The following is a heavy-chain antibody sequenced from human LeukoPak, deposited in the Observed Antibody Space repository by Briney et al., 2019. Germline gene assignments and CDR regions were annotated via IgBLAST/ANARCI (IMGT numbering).Heavy chain of an antibody. J-gene: IGHJ1*01. Sequence: GGSLRLSCAASGFTFSSYGMHWVRQAPGKGLEWVAFIRYDGSNKYYADSVKGRFTISRDNSKNTLYLQMNSLRAEDTAVYYCAKDESLVDYYDSSGLFQHWGQGTLVTVSS. CDR2: IRYDGSNK. CDR3: AKDESLVDYYDSSGLFQH. V-gene: IGHV3-30*02. D-gene: IGHD3-22*01. CDR1: GFTFSSYG.